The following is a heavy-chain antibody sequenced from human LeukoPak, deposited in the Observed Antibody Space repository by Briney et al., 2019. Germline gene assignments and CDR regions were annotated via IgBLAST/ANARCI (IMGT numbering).Heavy chain of an antibody. V-gene: IGHV4-59*12. CDR3: ARDSPYYYDSSGLVD. J-gene: IGHJ4*02. D-gene: IGHD3-22*01. CDR1: GGSISSYY. CDR2: IYYSGST. Sequence: SETLSLTCTVSGGSISSYYWSWIRQPPGKGLEWIGYIYYSGSTNYNPSLKSRVTISVDTSKNQFSLKLSSVTAADTAVYYCARDSPYYYDSSGLVDWGQGTLVTVSS.